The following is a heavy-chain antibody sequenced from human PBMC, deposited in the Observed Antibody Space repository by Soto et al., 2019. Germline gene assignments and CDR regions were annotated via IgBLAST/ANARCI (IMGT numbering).Heavy chain of an antibody. V-gene: IGHV1-69*13. J-gene: IGHJ5*02. CDR2: FNPIFGAP. CDR3: AVGNSTTYNWFDP. D-gene: IGHD1-7*01. CDR1: GGTFSNSA. Sequence: EASVKVSCKASGGTFSNSAIYWVRQAPGQGLVWMGGFNPIFGAPYYAQTFQGRVTITADESTGTVYMDLSSLRSEDTVVYYCAVGNSTTYNWFDPWGQGTLVTVSS.